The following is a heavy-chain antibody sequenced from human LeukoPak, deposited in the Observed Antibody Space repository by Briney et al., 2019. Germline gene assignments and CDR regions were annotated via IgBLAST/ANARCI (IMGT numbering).Heavy chain of an antibody. CDR2: ISSSGSTI. D-gene: IGHD3-10*01. CDR1: GFTFSSYG. J-gene: IGHJ4*02. CDR3: VSTMAFDY. V-gene: IGHV3-48*04. Sequence: GGSLRLSCAASGFTFSSYGMHWVRQAPGKGLEWVSYISSSGSTIYYADSVKGRFTISRDNAKNSLYLQMNSLRAEDTAVYFCVSTMAFDYWGQGTLVTVSS.